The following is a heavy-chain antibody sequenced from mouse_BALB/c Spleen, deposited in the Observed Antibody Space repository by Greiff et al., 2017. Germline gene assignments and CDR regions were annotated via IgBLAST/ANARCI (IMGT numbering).Heavy chain of an antibody. D-gene: IGHD2-4*01. V-gene: IGHV14-3*02. J-gene: IGHJ3*01. CDR3: ARSTMITTFAY. Sequence: VQLQQSGAELVKPGASVKLSCTASGFNIKDTYMHWVKQRPEQGLEWIGRIDPANGNTKYDPKFQGKATITADTSSDTAYLQLSSLTSEDTAVYYCARSTMITTFAYWGQGTLVTVSA. CDR2: IDPANGNT. CDR1: GFNIKDTY.